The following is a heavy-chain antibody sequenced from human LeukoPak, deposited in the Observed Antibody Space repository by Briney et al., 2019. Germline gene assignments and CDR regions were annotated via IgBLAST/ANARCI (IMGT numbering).Heavy chain of an antibody. D-gene: IGHD5-18*01. CDR1: GFTVSSNY. V-gene: IGHV3-23*01. CDR3: AKVLGIQLWVAASFDY. CDR2: ISGSGGST. Sequence: GSLRLSCAASGFTVSSNYMSWVRQAPGKGLEWVSTISGSGGSTDYADSVKGRFTISRDNSKNTLYLQMNSLRAEDTAVYHCAKVLGIQLWVAASFDYWGQGTLVTVSS. J-gene: IGHJ4*02.